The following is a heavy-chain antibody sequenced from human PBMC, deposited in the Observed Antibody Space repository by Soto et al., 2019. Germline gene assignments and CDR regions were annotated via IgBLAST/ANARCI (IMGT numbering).Heavy chain of an antibody. CDR3: ARTGYCSGGSCYSSDYYYYYGMDV. CDR2: ISAYNGNT. CDR1: GYTFTSYG. Sequence: QVQLVQSGAEVKKPGASVKVSCKASGYTFTSYGISWVRQAPGQGLEWMGWISAYNGNTNYAQKLQGRVTMTTDTSTSTAYMELRSVRSDDTAVYCCARTGYCSGGSCYSSDYYYYYGMDVWGQGTTVTVSS. D-gene: IGHD2-15*01. V-gene: IGHV1-18*01. J-gene: IGHJ6*02.